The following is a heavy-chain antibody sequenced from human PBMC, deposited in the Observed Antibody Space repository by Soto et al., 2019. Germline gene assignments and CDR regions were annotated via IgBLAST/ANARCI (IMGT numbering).Heavy chain of an antibody. Sequence: QVQLVESGGGVVQPGRSLRLSCAASGFTFSNYAMYWVRQAPGKGLEWVAVISYDGNNKYYADSVKGRFTISRDNSKNTLYLQIDSLRAEDRAVYYWARAGCDGGTCEARVGLRYGMDVWGQGTTVTVS. CDR1: GFTFSNYA. CDR2: ISYDGNNK. D-gene: IGHD2-15*01. V-gene: IGHV3-30-3*01. J-gene: IGHJ6*02. CDR3: ARAGCDGGTCEARVGLRYGMDV.